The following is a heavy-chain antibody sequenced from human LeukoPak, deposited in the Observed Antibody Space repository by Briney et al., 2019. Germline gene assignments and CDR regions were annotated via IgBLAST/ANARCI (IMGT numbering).Heavy chain of an antibody. CDR3: ARAQNYGSGSYYVP. CDR1: GFTFSSYW. J-gene: IGHJ5*02. V-gene: IGHV3-7*04. Sequence: PGRSLRLSCAASGFTFSSYWMSWVRQAPGKGLEWVANIKQDGSEKYYVDSVKGRFTISRDNAKNSLYLQMNSLRAEDTAVYYCARAQNYGSGSYYVPWGQGTLVTVSS. D-gene: IGHD3-10*01. CDR2: IKQDGSEK.